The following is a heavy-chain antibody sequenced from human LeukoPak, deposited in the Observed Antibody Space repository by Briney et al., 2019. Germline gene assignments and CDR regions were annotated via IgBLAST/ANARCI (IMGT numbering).Heavy chain of an antibody. CDR3: ARTIFGTYYFDY. J-gene: IGHJ4*02. CDR2: ISAYNGNT. Sequence: GASVKVSCKASGYTFTSYGISWVRQAPGQGLEWMGWISAYNGNTNYAQKFQGRVTMTRDTSISTAYMELSRLRSDDTAVYYCARTIFGTYYFDYWGQGTLVTVSS. D-gene: IGHD3-3*01. CDR1: GYTFTSYG. V-gene: IGHV1-18*01.